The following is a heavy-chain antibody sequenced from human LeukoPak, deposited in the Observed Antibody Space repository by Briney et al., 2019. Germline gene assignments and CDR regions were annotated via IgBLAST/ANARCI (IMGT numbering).Heavy chain of an antibody. V-gene: IGHV3-23*01. J-gene: IGHJ4*02. D-gene: IGHD1-1*01. CDR1: GFTFSSYW. Sequence: GGSLRLSCAASGFTFSSYWMSWVRQAPGKGLEWVSAISGSGGSTYYADSVKGRFTISRDNSKNTLYLQMNSLRAEDTAVYYCAKDGRGGLYLDYWGQGTLVTVSS. CDR3: AKDGRGGLYLDY. CDR2: ISGSGGST.